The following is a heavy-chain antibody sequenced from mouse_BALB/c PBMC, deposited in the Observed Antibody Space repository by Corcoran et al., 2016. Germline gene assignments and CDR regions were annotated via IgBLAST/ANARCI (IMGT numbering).Heavy chain of an antibody. V-gene: IGHV1-84*02. CDR3: ARYITVVDYFDY. Sequence: QIQLQQSGPELVKPGASVKISCKASGYILTDYYINWVKQKSGQGLEWIGWIYPGTGNTKYNEKFKGKATLTVDTSSSTAYMQLSSLTSEDTAVYFCARYITVVDYFDYWGQGTTLTFSS. D-gene: IGHD1-1*01. CDR2: IYPGTGNT. J-gene: IGHJ2*01. CDR1: GYILTDYY.